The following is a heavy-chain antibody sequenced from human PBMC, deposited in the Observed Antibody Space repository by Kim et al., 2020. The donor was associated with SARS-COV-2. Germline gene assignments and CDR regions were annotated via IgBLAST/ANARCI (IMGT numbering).Heavy chain of an antibody. D-gene: IGHD3-10*01. V-gene: IGHV1-18*01. CDR3: ARDSFRAAPPDYYYYYGMDV. CDR2: ISAYNGNT. CDR1: GYTFTSYG. Sequence: ASVKVSCKASGYTFTSYGISWVRQAPGQGLEWMGWISAYNGNTNYAQKLQGRVTMTTDTSTSTAYMELRSLRSDDTAVYYCARDSFRAAPPDYYYYYGMDVWGQGTTVTVSS. J-gene: IGHJ6*02.